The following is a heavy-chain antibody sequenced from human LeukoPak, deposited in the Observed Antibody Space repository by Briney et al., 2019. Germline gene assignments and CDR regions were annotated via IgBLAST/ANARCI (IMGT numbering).Heavy chain of an antibody. Sequence: SETLSLTCNDSGGSVSNTGSYWGWIRQPPGKGLEWIGSIYYSGRTYHNPSLKSRVTISVDTSKSHFSLKVNSVTAADTAVYYCARADFWSGYRFDLWGQGTLVSASS. CDR1: GGSVSNTGSY. D-gene: IGHD3-3*01. CDR2: IYYSGRT. J-gene: IGHJ4*02. CDR3: ARADFWSGYRFDL. V-gene: IGHV4-39*02.